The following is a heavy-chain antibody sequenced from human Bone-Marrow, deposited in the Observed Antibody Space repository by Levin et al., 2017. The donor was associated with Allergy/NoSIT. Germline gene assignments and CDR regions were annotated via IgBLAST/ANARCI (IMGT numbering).Heavy chain of an antibody. D-gene: IGHD2-15*01. J-gene: IGHJ4*02. V-gene: IGHV3-23*01. CDR3: VKGSSGGRPYYFDY. CDR1: GFTFRSYA. CDR2: INAAGYAT. Sequence: GGSLRLSCAASGFTFRSYAMSWVRQAPGKGLEWVSAINAAGYATFLADSVKGRFIISSDNSQSTVYLHMDSLRAEDTAIYYCVKGSSGGRPYYFDYWGQGNLVTVSS.